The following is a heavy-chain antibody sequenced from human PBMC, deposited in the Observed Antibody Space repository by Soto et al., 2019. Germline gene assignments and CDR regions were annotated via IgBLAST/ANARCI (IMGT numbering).Heavy chain of an antibody. D-gene: IGHD6-6*01. CDR3: AKDRIRGTSYFDY. CDR2: ISYNGDKT. V-gene: IGHV3-30*18. CDR1: GFSFNTYG. J-gene: IGHJ4*02. Sequence: QVQLLESGGGVVQPGRSLRLSCAASGFSFNTYGMHWVRQAPGKGLEWVAVISYNGDKTFYADSVKGRFTISRDISQSTLYLQMNSLRPEDTAVYYCAKDRIRGTSYFDYWGQGTLVTVSS.